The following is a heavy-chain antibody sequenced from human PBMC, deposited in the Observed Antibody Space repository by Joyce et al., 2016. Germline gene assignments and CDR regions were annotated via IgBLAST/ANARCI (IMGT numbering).Heavy chain of an antibody. CDR2: ISYDGIYK. Sequence: QVQLVESGGGVVQPGRSLRLSCAASGLTLSHYGVHWVRQAPGKGVECVAVISYDGIYKYYADSVKGRFTISRDNSKNTVFLEMNSLRPEDTAVYYCAKILTATYSSGWFLDYWGQGTLVTVSS. CDR1: GLTLSHYG. J-gene: IGHJ4*02. CDR3: AKILTATYSSGWFLDY. D-gene: IGHD6-25*01. V-gene: IGHV3-30*18.